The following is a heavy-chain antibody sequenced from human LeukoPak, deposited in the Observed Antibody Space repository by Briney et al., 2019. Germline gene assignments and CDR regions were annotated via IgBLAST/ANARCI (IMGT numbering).Heavy chain of an antibody. CDR3: ARGGTYYYYGMDV. CDR2: IIPILGIA. J-gene: IGHJ6*02. Sequence: GASVKVSCKASGGTFSSYAISWVRQAPGQGLEWMGRIIPILGIANYAQKFQGRVTITADKSTSTAYMELSSLRSEDTAVYYCARGGTYYYYGMDVWGQGTTVTVSS. V-gene: IGHV1-69*04. CDR1: GGTFSSYA. D-gene: IGHD1-14*01.